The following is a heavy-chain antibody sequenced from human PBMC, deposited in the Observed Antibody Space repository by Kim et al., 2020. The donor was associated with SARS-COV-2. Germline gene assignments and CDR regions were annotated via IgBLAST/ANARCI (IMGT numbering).Heavy chain of an antibody. CDR2: IIPIFGTA. D-gene: IGHD3-10*01. V-gene: IGHV1-69*13. J-gene: IGHJ4*02. CDR1: GGTFSSYA. CDR3: ARESRFGELLVGYLLD. Sequence: SVKVSCKASGGTFSSYAISWVRQAPGQGLEWMGGIIPIFGTANYAQKFQGRVTITADESTSTAYMELSSLRSEDTAVYYCARESRFGELLVGYLLDWGQGALVTVS.